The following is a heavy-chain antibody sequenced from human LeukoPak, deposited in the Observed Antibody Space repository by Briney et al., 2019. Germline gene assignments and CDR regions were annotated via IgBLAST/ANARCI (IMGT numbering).Heavy chain of an antibody. D-gene: IGHD3-22*01. Sequence: GASVKVSCKASGYTFTAYYIHWVRQAPGQGLEWMGWINPNSGDTKYEQKFQGRVTMTRDTSISTAYMGVSRLRSDDTAVYYCARLGTYYYDGSGYYPLTGYFDYWGQGTLVTVSS. J-gene: IGHJ4*02. CDR3: ARLGTYYYDGSGYYPLTGYFDY. CDR1: GYTFTAYY. V-gene: IGHV1-2*02. CDR2: INPNSGDT.